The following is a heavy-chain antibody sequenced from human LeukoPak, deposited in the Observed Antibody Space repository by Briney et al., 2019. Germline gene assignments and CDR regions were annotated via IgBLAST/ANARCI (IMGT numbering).Heavy chain of an antibody. Sequence: PSETLSLTCTVSGGSISSHYWSWIRQPPGKGLEWIGYIYYSGSTNYNPSLKSRVTISVDTSKNQFSLKLSSVTAADTAVYYCARAAVAAIGAFDIWGQGTMLTVSS. D-gene: IGHD6-19*01. V-gene: IGHV4-59*11. CDR3: ARAAVAAIGAFDI. CDR2: IYYSGST. CDR1: GGSISSHY. J-gene: IGHJ3*02.